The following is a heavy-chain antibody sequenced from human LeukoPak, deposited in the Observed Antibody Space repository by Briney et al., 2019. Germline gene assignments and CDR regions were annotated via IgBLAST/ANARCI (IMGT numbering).Heavy chain of an antibody. CDR2: ISGSGGST. CDR3: AKGQWLATPGGLFDP. Sequence: PGGSLRLSCAASGFTFSSYAMSWVRQAPGKGLEWVSAISGSGGSTYYADSVKGRFTISRDNSKNTLYLQMNSLRAEDTAVYYCAKGQWLATPGGLFDPWGQGTLVTVFS. V-gene: IGHV3-23*01. D-gene: IGHD6-19*01. CDR1: GFTFSSYA. J-gene: IGHJ5*02.